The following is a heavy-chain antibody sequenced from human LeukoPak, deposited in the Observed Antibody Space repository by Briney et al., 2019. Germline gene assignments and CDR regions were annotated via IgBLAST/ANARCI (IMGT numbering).Heavy chain of an antibody. Sequence: PGGSLRLSCAASGFTFSTYGMSWVRQAPGKGLEWVSAISTGNDITWYADSVKGRFTISRDNSKNTLYLQMNSLRAEDTAVYYCAKDLAAGIAFDLWGQGTMVIVSS. CDR1: GFTFSTYG. V-gene: IGHV3-23*01. D-gene: IGHD6-13*01. J-gene: IGHJ3*01. CDR2: ISTGNDIT. CDR3: AKDLAAGIAFDL.